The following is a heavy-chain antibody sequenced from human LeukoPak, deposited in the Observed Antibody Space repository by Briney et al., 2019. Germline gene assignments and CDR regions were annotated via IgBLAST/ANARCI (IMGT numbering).Heavy chain of an antibody. D-gene: IGHD4/OR15-4a*01. CDR2: VYYSGSL. V-gene: IGHV4-39*07. Sequence: PSETLSLTCSVSGAFIDSGDSGGYYWAWLRQPPGKGLEWIGSVYYSGSLKYNPSLKGRVSISRDMSKNQFFLNLNSVNATDTAVYYCARRDYAAWFDPWGQGTLVTVSS. CDR3: ARRDYAAWFDP. J-gene: IGHJ5*02. CDR1: GAFIDSGDSGGYY.